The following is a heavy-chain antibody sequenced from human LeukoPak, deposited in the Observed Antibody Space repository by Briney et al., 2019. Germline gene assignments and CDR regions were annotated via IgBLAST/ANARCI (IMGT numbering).Heavy chain of an antibody. D-gene: IGHD2-15*01. V-gene: IGHV3-74*01. J-gene: IGHJ5*02. CDR2: ISSDGTKI. CDR3: ARDPRNVGLAP. Sequence: GGSLTLSCAASDFPFSNYWMHWVRQVPGERLTWVSRISSDGTKIGYAASVKGRFTISRDNVKNTLYLQMNSLRVEDTAVYYCARDPRNVGLAPWGQGTLVTVSS. CDR1: DFPFSNYW.